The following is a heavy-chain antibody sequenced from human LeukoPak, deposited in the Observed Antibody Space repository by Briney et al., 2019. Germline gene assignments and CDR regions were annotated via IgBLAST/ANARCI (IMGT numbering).Heavy chain of an antibody. Sequence: PGGSLRLSCSASRFTFSDYSMHWVRQAPGKGLVYVSAINGNGGSTYYADSVKGRFTISRDNSKNTLYLQMSSLRAEDTAVYYCVKVVGSGWYDWGQGTLVTVSS. V-gene: IGHV3-64D*06. CDR1: RFTFSDYS. CDR2: INGNGGST. CDR3: VKVVGSGWYD. D-gene: IGHD6-19*01. J-gene: IGHJ4*02.